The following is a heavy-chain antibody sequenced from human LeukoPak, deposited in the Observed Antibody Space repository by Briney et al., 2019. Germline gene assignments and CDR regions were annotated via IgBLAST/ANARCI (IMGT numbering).Heavy chain of an antibody. Sequence: SETLSLTCTVSDGSVSSGGYYWSWVRQPPGKGLEWLGYIYNSGSTNYNPSLKSRVTMSVDTSKNQFSLKLSSVTAADTDVYYCARGVITLGYYFDYWGQGTLVTVSS. CDR3: ARGVITLGYYFDY. CDR2: IYNSGST. J-gene: IGHJ4*02. D-gene: IGHD2-15*01. V-gene: IGHV4-61*08. CDR1: DGSVSSGGYY.